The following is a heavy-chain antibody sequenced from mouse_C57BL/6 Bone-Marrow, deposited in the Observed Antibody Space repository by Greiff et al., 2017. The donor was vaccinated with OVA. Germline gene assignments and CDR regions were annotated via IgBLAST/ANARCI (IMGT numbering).Heavy chain of an antibody. V-gene: IGHV10-1*01. CDR1: GFSFNTYA. J-gene: IGHJ4*01. Sequence: EVQRVESGGGLVQPKGSLKLSCAASGFSFNTYAMNWVRQAPGKGLEWVARKRSKSNNYATYYADSVKDRFTISRDDSESMLYLQMNNLKTEDTAMYYCVGRRLRVYAMDYWGQGTSVTVSS. D-gene: IGHD1-1*01. CDR2: KRSKSNNYAT. CDR3: VGRRLRVYAMDY.